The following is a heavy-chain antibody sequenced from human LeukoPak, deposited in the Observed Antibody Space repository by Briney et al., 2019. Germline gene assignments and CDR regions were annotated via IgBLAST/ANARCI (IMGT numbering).Heavy chain of an antibody. CDR1: GFTFSNAW. J-gene: IGHJ4*02. D-gene: IGHD6-19*01. CDR3: TTQQGYSSGWFLDY. CDR2: NKSKTDGGTT. Sequence: PGGSLRLSCAASGFTFSNAWMSWVRQAQGKGLEWVVRNKSKTDGGTTDYAAPVKGRFTISRDDSKNTLYLQMNSLKTEDTAVYYCTTQQGYSSGWFLDYWGQGTLVTVSS. V-gene: IGHV3-15*01.